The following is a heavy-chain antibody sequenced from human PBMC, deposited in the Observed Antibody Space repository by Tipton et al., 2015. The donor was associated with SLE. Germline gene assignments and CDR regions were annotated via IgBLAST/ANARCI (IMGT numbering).Heavy chain of an antibody. CDR1: GGSVSSSSKY. CDR2: IFYSGST. D-gene: IGHD6-13*01. CDR3: ASSSSWLGGFDY. Sequence: TLSLTCTVSGGSVSSSSKYWAWIRQPPGKGLEWIGYIFYSGSTDSNPSLKSRVTISVDTSKNQFSLKLNSVTAADTAVYYCASSSSWLGGFDYWGQGSLVTVSS. V-gene: IGHV4-61*01. J-gene: IGHJ4*02.